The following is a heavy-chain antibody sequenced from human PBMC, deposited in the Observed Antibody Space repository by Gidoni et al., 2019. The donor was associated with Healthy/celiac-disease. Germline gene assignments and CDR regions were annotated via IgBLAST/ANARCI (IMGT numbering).Heavy chain of an antibody. D-gene: IGHD3-16*02. V-gene: IGHV1-69*01. CDR3: AREPRILGELSSPFDY. CDR1: GGTFSSYA. J-gene: IGHJ4*02. CDR2: IIPSFGTA. Sequence: QVQLVQSGAEVKKPGASVKVSCKASGGTFSSYAISWVRQAPGQGLEWMRGIIPSFGTANYAQKFQGRVTITADESTSTAYMELSSLRSEDTAVYYCAREPRILGELSSPFDYWGQGTLVTVSS.